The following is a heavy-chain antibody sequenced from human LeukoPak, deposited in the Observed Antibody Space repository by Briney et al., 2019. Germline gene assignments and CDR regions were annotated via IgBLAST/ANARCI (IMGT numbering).Heavy chain of an antibody. Sequence: GGSLRLSCAASGFTFSSYAMHWVRQAPGKGLEWVATIAYDGTNIFYADSVRGRFTISRDNSKSALFLEMNSLRGEDTAVYYCAKTGSGWFIDYWGQGTLVTVSS. CDR3: AKTGSGWFIDY. D-gene: IGHD6-19*01. CDR1: GFTFSSYA. CDR2: IAYDGTNI. J-gene: IGHJ4*02. V-gene: IGHV3-30-3*02.